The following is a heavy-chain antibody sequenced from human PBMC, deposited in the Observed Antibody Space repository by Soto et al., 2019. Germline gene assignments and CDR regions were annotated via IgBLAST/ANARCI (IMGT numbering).Heavy chain of an antibody. Sequence: SLRLSCAASGFTFSSYSMNWVRQAPGKGLEWVSYISSSSSTIYYADSVKGRFTISRDNAKNSLYLQMNSLRAEDTAVYYCARGRGPNWFDPWGQGTLVTVSS. J-gene: IGHJ5*02. CDR3: ARGRGPNWFDP. CDR2: ISSSSSTI. CDR1: GFTFSSYS. V-gene: IGHV3-48*01.